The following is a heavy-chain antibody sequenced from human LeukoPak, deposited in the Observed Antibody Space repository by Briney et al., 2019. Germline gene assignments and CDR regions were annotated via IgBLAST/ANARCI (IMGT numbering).Heavy chain of an antibody. D-gene: IGHD4-23*01. J-gene: IGHJ4*02. CDR1: GYTFTSCG. Sequence: ASVKVSCKASGYTFTSCGISWVRQAPGQGLEWMGWISAYNGNTNYAQKLQGRVTMTTDTSTSTAYMELRSLRSEDTAVYYCAREAYGGSPFDYWGQGTLVTVSS. CDR2: ISAYNGNT. V-gene: IGHV1-18*01. CDR3: AREAYGGSPFDY.